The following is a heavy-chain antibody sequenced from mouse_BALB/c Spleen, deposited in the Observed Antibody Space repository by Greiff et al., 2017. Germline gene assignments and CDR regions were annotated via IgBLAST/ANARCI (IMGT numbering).Heavy chain of an antibody. D-gene: IGHD3-3*01. CDR2: ISDGGSYT. CDR3: ARGDDWYFDG. J-gene: IGHJ1*01. CDR1: GFTFSDYY. V-gene: IGHV5-4*02. Sequence: EVKLVESGGGLVKPGGSLKLSCAASGFTFSDYYMYWVRQTPEKRLEWVATISDGGSYTYYPDSVKGRFTISRDNAKNNLYLQMSSLKSEDTAMYYCARGDDWYFDGWGAGTTVTVSS.